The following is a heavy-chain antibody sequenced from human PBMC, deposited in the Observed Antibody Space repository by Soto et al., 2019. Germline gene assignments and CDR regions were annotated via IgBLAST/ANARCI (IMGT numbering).Heavy chain of an antibody. V-gene: IGHV1-18*01. CDR1: GYTFSSYG. J-gene: IGHJ4*02. D-gene: IGHD2-2*01. CDR3: ARDFRDSFGGPSCIDLDF. Sequence: QVQLVQSGAEVKEPGASVRVSCKASGYTFSSYGFSWVRQAPGQGLEWVAWISANSGDTNSAQKFQGRVTLTTDTSTSTAYMDLRSLTSDDTAIYYCARDFRDSFGGPSCIDLDFWGQGTLVTVSS. CDR2: ISANSGDT.